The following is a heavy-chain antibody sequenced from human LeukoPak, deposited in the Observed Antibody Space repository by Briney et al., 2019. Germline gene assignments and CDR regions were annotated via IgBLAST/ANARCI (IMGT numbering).Heavy chain of an antibody. D-gene: IGHD3-10*01. J-gene: IGHJ4*02. CDR1: GFTFGTYG. V-gene: IGHV3-30*02. CDR3: AKDSHRTGSYSGTYPYYFDY. Sequence: GGSLRLSCAASGFTFGTYGMHWVRQAPGKGLEWVAFIRHDGSYKYYAASVMGRFTISRDISKDTLYLQLNSLRVEDTAVYYCAKDSHRTGSYSGTYPYYFDYWGQGTLVSISS. CDR2: IRHDGSYK.